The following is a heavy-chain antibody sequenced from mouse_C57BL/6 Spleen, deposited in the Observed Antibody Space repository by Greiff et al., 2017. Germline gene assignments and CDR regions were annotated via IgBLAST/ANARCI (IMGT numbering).Heavy chain of an antibody. J-gene: IGHJ2*01. CDR3: ARGGYFDY. CDR1: GFNIKDYY. V-gene: IGHV14-2*01. CDR2: IDPEDGET. Sequence: EVQLQQSGAELVKPGASVKLSCTASGFNIKDYYMHWVKQRTEQGLEWIGRIDPEDGETEYAPKFQGKATITADTSSNTAYLQLSSLTSEDTAVYYCARGGYFDYWGQGTTLTVSS.